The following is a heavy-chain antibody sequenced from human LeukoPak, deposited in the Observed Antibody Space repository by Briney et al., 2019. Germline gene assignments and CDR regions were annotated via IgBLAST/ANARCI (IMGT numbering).Heavy chain of an antibody. D-gene: IGHD3-16*01. J-gene: IGHJ3*02. CDR3: ARDGGLGFDI. CDR2: IYYSGST. Sequence: PSETLSLTCTVSGGSISSGGYYWSWIRQHPGKGLEWIGYIYYSGSTYYNPSLKSRVTISVDTSKNQFSLKLSSATAADTAVYYCARDGGLGFDIWGQGTMVTVSS. V-gene: IGHV4-31*03. CDR1: GGSISSGGYY.